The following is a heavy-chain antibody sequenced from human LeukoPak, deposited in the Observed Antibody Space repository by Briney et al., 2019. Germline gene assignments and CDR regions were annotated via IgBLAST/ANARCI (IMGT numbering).Heavy chain of an antibody. V-gene: IGHV4-61*02. J-gene: IGHJ4*02. CDR2: IYTSGST. Sequence: PSQTLSLTCTVSGGSISSGSYYWSWIRQPAGKGLEWIGRIYTSGSTNYNPSLKSRVTISVDTSKNQFSLKLSSVTAADTAVYYCARGKLPKLMYFDYWGQGTLVTVSS. D-gene: IGHD1-26*01. CDR3: ARGKLPKLMYFDY. CDR1: GGSISSGSYY.